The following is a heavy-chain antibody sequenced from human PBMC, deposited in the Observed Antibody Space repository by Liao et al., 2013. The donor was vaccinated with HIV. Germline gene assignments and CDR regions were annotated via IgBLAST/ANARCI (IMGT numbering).Heavy chain of an antibody. D-gene: IGHD3-3*01. Sequence: QVQLQESGPGLVKPSQTLSLTCTVSGASVSNNSYYWSWIRQPAGKGLEWIGHIYSTGSTNYNPSFRSRVTVSLDTSNSHLSLRLTSVTAADTAVYYCARAGVVQDVFXIWGQGQWSPSL. J-gene: IGHJ3*02. CDR1: GASVSNNSYY. CDR2: IYSTGST. V-gene: IGHV4-61*02. CDR3: ARAGVVQDVFXI.